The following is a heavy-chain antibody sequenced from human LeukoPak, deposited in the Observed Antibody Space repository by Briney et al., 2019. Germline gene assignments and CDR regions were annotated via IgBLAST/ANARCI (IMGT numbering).Heavy chain of an antibody. CDR3: ARVERYFGSPDY. J-gene: IGHJ4*02. CDR1: GYTFTGYY. Sequence: ASVKVSCKASGYTFTGYYMHWVRQAPGQGLEWMGWINPDNGGTNYVQKFQGRVTMTRDTSISTAYMELSRLRSDDTAVYYCARVERYFGSPDYWGQGTLVTVSS. CDR2: INPDNGGT. V-gene: IGHV1-2*02. D-gene: IGHD3-9*01.